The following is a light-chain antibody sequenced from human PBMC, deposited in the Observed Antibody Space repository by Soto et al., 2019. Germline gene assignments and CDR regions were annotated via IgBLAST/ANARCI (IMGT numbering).Light chain of an antibody. CDR3: QSYDSSLGGSYV. V-gene: IGLV1-40*01. CDR1: SSNIGAGYD. Sequence: QSVLTQPPSVSGAPGQRVTISCTGSSSNIGAGYDVHWNQQFPGTAPKLLIYADINRPSGVPDRFSGSKSGPSASLAITGVQAEDEGDYYCQSYDSSLGGSYVFGTGTKVTVL. J-gene: IGLJ1*01. CDR2: ADI.